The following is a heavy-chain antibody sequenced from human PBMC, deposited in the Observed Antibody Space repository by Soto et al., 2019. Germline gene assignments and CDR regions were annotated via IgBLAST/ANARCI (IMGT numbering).Heavy chain of an antibody. Sequence: ASVKVSCKASGYTFTGYYMHWVRQAPGQGLEWMGWINPNSGGTNYAQKFQGWGTMTRDTSISTAYMELSRLRSDDTAVYYCARADIAAAGIDYYYYMDVWGKGTTVTVSS. J-gene: IGHJ6*03. D-gene: IGHD6-13*01. CDR2: INPNSGGT. CDR1: GYTFTGYY. V-gene: IGHV1-2*04. CDR3: ARADIAAAGIDYYYYMDV.